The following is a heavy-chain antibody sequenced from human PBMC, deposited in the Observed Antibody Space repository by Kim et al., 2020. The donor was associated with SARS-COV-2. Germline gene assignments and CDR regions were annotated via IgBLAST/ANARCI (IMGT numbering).Heavy chain of an antibody. CDR2: ISRSSQTI. Sequence: GGSLRLSCAASGFNLSDYQMSWVRQAPGKGLEWISYISRSSQTIHYSDSVKGRFTISRDNAKNSIYLQMNGLRVEDTALYYCARDAGYCSGETCFSRDLFDTWGQGTTVTVS. CDR3: ARDAGYCSGETCFSRDLFDT. J-gene: IGHJ3*02. V-gene: IGHV3-11*01. CDR1: GFNLSDYQ. D-gene: IGHD2-15*01.